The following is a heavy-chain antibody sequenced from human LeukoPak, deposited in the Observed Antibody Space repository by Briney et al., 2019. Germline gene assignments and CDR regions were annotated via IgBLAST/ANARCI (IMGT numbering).Heavy chain of an antibody. V-gene: IGHV4-59*01. J-gene: IGHJ4*02. CDR1: GGSIGSYY. D-gene: IGHD6-19*01. Sequence: SETLSLTCTVSGGSIGSYYWNWIRQAPGKGPEWIGYIHYSGSTNHNSSLKSRVTISVDTSKNQYSLKLSSVTAADTAVYYCARDGVAGGFDYWGQGTLVTVSS. CDR2: IHYSGST. CDR3: ARDGVAGGFDY.